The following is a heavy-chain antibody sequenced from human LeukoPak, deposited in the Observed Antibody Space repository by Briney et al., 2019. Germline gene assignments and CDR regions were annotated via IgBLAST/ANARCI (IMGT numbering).Heavy chain of an antibody. CDR2: ISSSGSII. CDR3: ARGGGNSGLCFDY. CDR1: GFTFSSYE. J-gene: IGHJ4*02. V-gene: IGHV3-48*03. D-gene: IGHD4-23*01. Sequence: HSGGSLRLSCAASGFTFSSYEMNWVRQAPGKGLEWISYISSSGSIIKYADSVKGRFTISRDNAKNSLYLQMNSLRAEDTAVYYCARGGGNSGLCFDYWGQGTLVTVSS.